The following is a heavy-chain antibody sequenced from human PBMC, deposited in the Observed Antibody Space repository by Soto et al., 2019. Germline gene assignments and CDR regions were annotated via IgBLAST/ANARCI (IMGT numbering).Heavy chain of an antibody. D-gene: IGHD3-22*01. CDR2: IIPIFGTA. V-gene: IGHV1-69*13. Sequence: SVKVSCKASGGAFSSYAISWVRQAPGQGLEWMGGIIPIFGTANYAQKFQGRVTITADESTSTAYMELSSLRSEDTAVYYCARGGYYDSSGRTYYYGMDVWGQGTTVTVSS. CDR3: ARGGYYDSSGRTYYYGMDV. CDR1: GGAFSSYA. J-gene: IGHJ6*02.